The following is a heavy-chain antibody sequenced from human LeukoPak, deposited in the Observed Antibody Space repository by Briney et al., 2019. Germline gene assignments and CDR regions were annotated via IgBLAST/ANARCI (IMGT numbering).Heavy chain of an antibody. Sequence: SETLSLTCTVSGGSISSFSYNWDWDRQPPGLGLVWVGGISYSGSTYYNPSLKSRITISVDTSKNQFSLRLNSLTAADTAVYYCARRYYGSLSYPAYFDYWGQGTLVTVSS. CDR2: ISYSGST. V-gene: IGHV4-39*01. D-gene: IGHD3-10*01. J-gene: IGHJ4*02. CDR3: ARRYYGSLSYPAYFDY. CDR1: GGSISSFSYN.